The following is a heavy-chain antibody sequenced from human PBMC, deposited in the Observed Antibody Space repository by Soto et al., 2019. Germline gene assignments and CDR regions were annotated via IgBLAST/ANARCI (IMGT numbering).Heavy chain of an antibody. J-gene: IGHJ4*02. D-gene: IGHD3-10*01. CDR1: GFTFSSYS. V-gene: IGHV3-21*01. CDR2: ISSSSSYI. Sequence: GGSLRLSCAASGFTFSSYSMNWVRQAPGKGLEWVSSISSSSSYIYYADSVKGRFTISRDNAKNPLYLQMNSLRAEDTAVYYCAREGPHYYGSIDYWGQGTLVTVSS. CDR3: AREGPHYYGSIDY.